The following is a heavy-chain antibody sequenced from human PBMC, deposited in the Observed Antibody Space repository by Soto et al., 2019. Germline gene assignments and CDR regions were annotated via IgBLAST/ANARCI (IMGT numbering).Heavy chain of an antibody. Sequence: GSLRLSCAPSAFTVSTSQISCVHEAPGKGLEWVSVILIGGTTQYAESVKGRFTISRDNSQNTLYLQMNSLRAEDTAVYYCAKDRSWNGLYFEYWGQGTLVTVSS. D-gene: IGHD1-1*01. V-gene: IGHV3-53*01. CDR3: AKDRSWNGLYFEY. CDR2: ILIGGTT. J-gene: IGHJ4*02. CDR1: AFTVSTSQ.